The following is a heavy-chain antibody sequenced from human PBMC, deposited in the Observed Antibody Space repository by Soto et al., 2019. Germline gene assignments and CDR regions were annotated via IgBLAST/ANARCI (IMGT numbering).Heavy chain of an antibody. CDR2: INDRGSI. CDR3: ARESHDILTGPPWVWYFDL. V-gene: IGHV4-34*01. J-gene: IGHJ2*01. CDR1: GGSFSGYY. D-gene: IGHD3-9*01. Sequence: QVQLQPWGAGPLRPLETLSLTCGVSGGSFSGYYWAWIRQSPGKGLEWIGEINDRGSINYNPSLKSRVSISVDTSKNHYSLNLRSVTAADTAVYYRARESHDILTGPPWVWYFDLWGRGTLVTVSS.